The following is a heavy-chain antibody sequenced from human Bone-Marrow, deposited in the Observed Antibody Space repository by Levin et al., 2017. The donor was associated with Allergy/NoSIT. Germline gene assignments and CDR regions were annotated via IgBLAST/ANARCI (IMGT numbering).Heavy chain of an antibody. CDR2: ISSSGTDM. D-gene: IGHD2/OR15-2a*01. CDR3: ARGIIGDVRVAHKEAFDI. V-gene: IGHV3-21*01. Sequence: GGSLRLSCTVSGFTFSLYSMNWVRQAPGKGLEWVSSISSSGTDMYNADSVKGRFTISRENAKNSLNMQMSSLRAEDTAVYYCARGIIGDVRVAHKEAFDIWGQGTMVTVSS. CDR1: GFTFSLYS. J-gene: IGHJ3*02.